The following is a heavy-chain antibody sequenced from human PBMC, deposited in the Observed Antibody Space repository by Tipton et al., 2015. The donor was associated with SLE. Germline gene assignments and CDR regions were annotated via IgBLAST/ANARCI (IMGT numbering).Heavy chain of an antibody. J-gene: IGHJ4*02. CDR2: IRYDGSNK. D-gene: IGHD3-9*01. V-gene: IGHV3-30*02. CDR1: GFTFDDYA. CDR3: AKDIDTILTGYYGYFDY. Sequence: QLVQSGGVVVQPGGSLRLSCAASGFTFDDYAMHWVRQAPGKGLEWVAFIRYDGSNKYYADSVKGRFTISRDNSKNTLYLQMNSLRAEDTAVYYCAKDIDTILTGYYGYFDYWGQGTLVTVSS.